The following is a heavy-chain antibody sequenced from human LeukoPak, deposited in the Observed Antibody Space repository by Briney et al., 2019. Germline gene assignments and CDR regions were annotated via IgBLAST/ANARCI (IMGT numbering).Heavy chain of an antibody. CDR1: GFTFSSYW. J-gene: IGHJ4*02. CDR2: INQDGSEK. D-gene: IGHD3-22*01. CDR3: ASFGDYYDSSGYYGGYYFDY. Sequence: PGGSLRPSCAASGFTFSSYWMSWVRQAPGKGLEWVANINQDGSEKYYVDSVKGRFTISRDNAKNSLYLQMNSLRAEDTAVYYCASFGDYYDSSGYYGGYYFDYWGQGTLVTVSS. V-gene: IGHV3-7*01.